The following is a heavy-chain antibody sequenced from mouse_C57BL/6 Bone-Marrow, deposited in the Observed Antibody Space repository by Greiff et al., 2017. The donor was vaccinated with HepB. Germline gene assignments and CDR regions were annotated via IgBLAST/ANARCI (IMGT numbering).Heavy chain of an antibody. V-gene: IGHV1-81*01. CDR2: IYPRSGNT. CDR1: GYTFTSFG. D-gene: IGHD2-3*01. CDR3: AREGWLLRRVAY. Sequence: VQLQQSGAELARPGASVKLSCKASGYTFTSFGISWVKQRTGQGLEWIGEIYPRSGNTYYNEKFKGKATLTADKSSSTAYMELRSPTSEDSAVYFCAREGWLLRRVAYWGQGTLVTVSA. J-gene: IGHJ3*01.